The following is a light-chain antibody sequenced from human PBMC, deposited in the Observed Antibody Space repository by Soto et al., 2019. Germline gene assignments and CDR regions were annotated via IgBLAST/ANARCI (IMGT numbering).Light chain of an antibody. CDR1: SSDVGGYNY. Sequence: QSVLTQPRSVSGSPGQSVAISCTGTSSDVGGYNYVSWYQQHPGKAPKPMIYDVTQRPSGVPDRLSGSKSGNTASLTISGLQAEDEADYYCCSYAGSYVVFGGGTKVTVL. J-gene: IGLJ2*01. CDR2: DVT. CDR3: CSYAGSYVV. V-gene: IGLV2-11*01.